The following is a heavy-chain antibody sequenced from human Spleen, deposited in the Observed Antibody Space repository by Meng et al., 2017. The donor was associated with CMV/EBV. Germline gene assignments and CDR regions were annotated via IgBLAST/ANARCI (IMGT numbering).Heavy chain of an antibody. J-gene: IGHJ4*02. V-gene: IGHV3-21*04. CDR3: AKTLNGYGGQDY. D-gene: IGHD5-12*01. CDR1: GFTVSSNY. CDR2: ISSGKTYI. Sequence: GESLKISCAASGFTVSSNYMSWVRQAPGKGLEWVSSISSGKTYISYADSVKGRFTISRDNSKNMVSLEMHSLRSEDTAIYYCAKTLNGYGGQDYWGQGTLVTVSS.